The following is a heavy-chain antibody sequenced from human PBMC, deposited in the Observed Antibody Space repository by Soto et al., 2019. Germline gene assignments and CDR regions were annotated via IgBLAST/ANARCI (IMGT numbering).Heavy chain of an antibody. D-gene: IGHD5-18*01. Sequence: SETLSLTCTVSGGSTSSGGFCWSWIRQHPGKGLEWIGYIYYSGISYYNPSLKSRVSISLDTSRNQFSMTLNSVTAADTAVYYCARNGYTYGMDVWGQGATVTVSS. CDR2: IYYSGIS. J-gene: IGHJ6*02. V-gene: IGHV4-31*03. CDR3: ARNGYTYGMDV. CDR1: GGSTSSGGFC.